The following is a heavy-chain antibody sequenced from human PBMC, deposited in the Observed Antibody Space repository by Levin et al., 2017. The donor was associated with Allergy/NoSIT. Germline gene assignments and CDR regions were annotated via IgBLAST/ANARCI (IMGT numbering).Heavy chain of an antibody. CDR3: ARDLRAVAGGGVWYYYYGMDV. D-gene: IGHD6-19*01. Sequence: SETLSLTCTVSGGSISSYYWSWIRQPPGKGLEWIGYIYYSGSTNYNPSLKSRVTISVDTSKNQFSLKLSSVTAADTAVYYCARDLRAVAGGGVWYYYYGMDVWGQGTTVTVSS. CDR2: IYYSGST. CDR1: GGSISSYY. V-gene: IGHV4-59*01. J-gene: IGHJ6*02.